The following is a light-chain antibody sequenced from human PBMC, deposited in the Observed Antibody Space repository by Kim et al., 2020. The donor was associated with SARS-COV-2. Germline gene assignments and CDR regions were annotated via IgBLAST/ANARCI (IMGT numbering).Light chain of an antibody. CDR1: QSISRW. V-gene: IGKV1-5*01. J-gene: IGKJ2*01. CDR2: DAS. Sequence: SAAVGDRVTITCRASQSISRWLGWYQQKPGKAPKLLIYDASSLKSGVPSRFSGSGSGTEFTLTISSLQPDDFATYFCQHYNSFPYTFGQGTKLEI. CDR3: QHYNSFPYT.